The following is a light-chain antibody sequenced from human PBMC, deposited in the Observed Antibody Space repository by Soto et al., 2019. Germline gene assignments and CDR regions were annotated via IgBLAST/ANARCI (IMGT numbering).Light chain of an antibody. CDR3: QQYDNLPPI. CDR2: DAS. CDR1: EDIINY. V-gene: IGKV1-33*01. J-gene: IGKJ3*01. Sequence: DIQMTQSPSSLSASVGDRVTITCQASEDIINYLNWYQQKPGKAPKFLIYDASNLETGVPSRFSGSGSEKYFTFTISSLQPEDIATNYCQQYDNLPPIFGTGTKGDIK.